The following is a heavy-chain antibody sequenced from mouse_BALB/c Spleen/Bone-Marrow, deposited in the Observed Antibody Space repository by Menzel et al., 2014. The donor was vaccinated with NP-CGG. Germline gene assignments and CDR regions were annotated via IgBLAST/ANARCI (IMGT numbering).Heavy chain of an antibody. D-gene: IGHD1-1*01. CDR3: ARVTTAWFAY. CDR1: GFTFTDYY. CDR2: IRNKANGYTT. Sequence: EVHLVESGGGLVQPGVSLRLSCATSGFTFTDYYMNWVRQPPGKALEWLGFIRNKANGYTTEYSASVKGRFTISRYNSQSILYLQMNTLRAEDSATYYCARVTTAWFAYWGQGTLVTVSA. V-gene: IGHV7-3*02. J-gene: IGHJ3*01.